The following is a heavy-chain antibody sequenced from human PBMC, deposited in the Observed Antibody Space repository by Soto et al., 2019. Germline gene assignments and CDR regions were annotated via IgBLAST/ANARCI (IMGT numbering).Heavy chain of an antibody. CDR1: GFSFSAAA. V-gene: IGHV3-73*02. J-gene: IGHJ4*02. D-gene: IGHD6-13*01. CDR2: IRSKANNFAT. CDR3: AGPGYSNSWYEDYFDY. Sequence: EVQLVESGGGLVQPGGSLKLSCVASGFSFSAAAMHWVRQASGKGLEWVGRIRSKANNFATAYAASVNGGFTISRDDSKNTAYLQMNSLKTEDTAVYFCAGPGYSNSWYEDYFDYWGQGTLVTVSS.